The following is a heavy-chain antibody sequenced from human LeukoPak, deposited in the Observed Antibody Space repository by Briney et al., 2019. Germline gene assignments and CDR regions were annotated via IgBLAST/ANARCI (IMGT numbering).Heavy chain of an antibody. D-gene: IGHD6-19*01. V-gene: IGHV3-21*01. CDR2: ISSSSSYI. CDR3: AKDGTGYSSGLYYFDY. J-gene: IGHJ4*02. CDR1: GFTFSSYS. Sequence: GGSLRLSCAASGFTFSSYSMNWVRQAPGKGLEWVSSISSSSSYIYYADSVKGRFTISRDNSKNTLYLQMNSLRAEDTAVYYCAKDGTGYSSGLYYFDYWGQGTLVTVSS.